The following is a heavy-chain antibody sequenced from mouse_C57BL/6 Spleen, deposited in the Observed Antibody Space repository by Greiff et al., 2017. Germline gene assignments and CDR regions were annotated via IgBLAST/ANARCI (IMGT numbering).Heavy chain of an antibody. CDR3: GRTAQATNY. CDR1: GYTFTSYW. J-gene: IGHJ2*01. CDR2: IDPSDSYT. D-gene: IGHD3-2*02. Sequence: VQLQQPGAELVKPGASVKLSCKASGYTFTSYWMQWVKQRPGQGLEWIGEIDPSDSYTNYNQKFKGKATLTVDTSSSTAYMQLSSLTSEDSAVYYCGRTAQATNYWGQGTTLTVSS. V-gene: IGHV1-50*01.